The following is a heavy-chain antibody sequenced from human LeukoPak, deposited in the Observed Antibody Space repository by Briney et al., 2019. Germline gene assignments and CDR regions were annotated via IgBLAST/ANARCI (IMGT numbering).Heavy chain of an antibody. CDR2: ISVSAGST. Sequence: PGGSLRLSCTTSGFNFRAYWMGWVRQAPGKGLEWVSAISVSAGSTYYADSVKARFTISRDNSKNTVYLEMSSLRAEDTAVYYCVREVSAWPKNWFDPWGQGTLVTVSS. D-gene: IGHD3-3*01. CDR3: VREVSAWPKNWFDP. J-gene: IGHJ5*02. V-gene: IGHV3-23*01. CDR1: GFNFRAYW.